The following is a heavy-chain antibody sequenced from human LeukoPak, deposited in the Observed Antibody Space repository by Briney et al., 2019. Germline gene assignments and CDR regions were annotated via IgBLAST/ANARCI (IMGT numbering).Heavy chain of an antibody. CDR1: GGSISSYY. CDR2: IYYSGTT. CDR3: ARDHSGPSYYFDY. V-gene: IGHV4-59*01. Sequence: SETLSLTCTVSGGSISSYYWSWIRQPPGKGLEWIGYIYYSGTTNYNPSLKSRVTISVDTSKNQFSLKLSSATAADTAVYYCARDHSGPSYYFDYWGQGTLVTVPS. D-gene: IGHD6-19*01. J-gene: IGHJ4*02.